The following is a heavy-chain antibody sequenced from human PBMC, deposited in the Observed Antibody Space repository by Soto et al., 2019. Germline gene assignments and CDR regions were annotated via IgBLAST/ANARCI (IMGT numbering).Heavy chain of an antibody. Sequence: GCSLRLSCAASGFTFSNYDMHWVRQAPGEGLEWVSGIGAASDTYYPVSVQGRFTVSRDNAKKSLYLQMNSLRAGDTAVYYCARGGLGPGDSCSGLAVWGQGTMVTV. D-gene: IGHD6-19*01. CDR2: IGAASDT. J-gene: IGHJ6*02. CDR3: ARGGLGPGDSCSGLAV. V-gene: IGHV3-13*01. CDR1: GFTFSNYD.